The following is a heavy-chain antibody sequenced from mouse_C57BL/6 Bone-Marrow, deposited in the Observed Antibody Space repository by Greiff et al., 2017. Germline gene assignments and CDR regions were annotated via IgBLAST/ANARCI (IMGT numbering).Heavy chain of an antibody. CDR3: ARRQIYDGYYETDAFAY. V-gene: IGHV1-81*01. CDR1: GYTFTSYG. Sequence: VQLVESGAELARPGASVKLSCKASGYTFTSYGISWVKQRTGQGLEWIGEIYPRSGNTYYNEKFKGKATLTADKSSSTAYMELRSLTSEDSAVYFCARRQIYDGYYETDAFAYWGQGTLVTVSA. D-gene: IGHD2-3*01. CDR2: IYPRSGNT. J-gene: IGHJ3*01.